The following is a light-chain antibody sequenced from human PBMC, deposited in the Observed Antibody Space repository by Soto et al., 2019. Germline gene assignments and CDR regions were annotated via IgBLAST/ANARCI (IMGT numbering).Light chain of an antibody. J-gene: IGLJ1*01. Sequence: QSVLTQPPSVSGAPGQRVTISCTGSSSNIGAGYDVHWYQQRPGTAPKLLIFGNTNRPSGVPDRFSGSKSGTSATLGITGFQTGDEADYYCGSWDSSLSAYVFGTGTRSPS. V-gene: IGLV1-40*01. CDR1: SSNIGAGYD. CDR2: GNT. CDR3: GSWDSSLSAYV.